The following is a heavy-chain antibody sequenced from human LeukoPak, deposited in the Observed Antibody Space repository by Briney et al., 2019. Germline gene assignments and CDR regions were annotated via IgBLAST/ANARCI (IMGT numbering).Heavy chain of an antibody. CDR3: AKGYYGSGSYGWFDY. V-gene: IGHV3-23*01. CDR2: IKGSGDRE. Sequence: GGSLRLSCAASGFTFSSSAMSWVRQAPGKGLEWVSTIKGSGDREYYADSMKGRFTITRDNSKTTLFQNMNSLRAEATAVYPCAKGYYGSGSYGWFDYWGQGTLVTVSS. CDR1: GFTFSSSA. D-gene: IGHD3-10*01. J-gene: IGHJ4*02.